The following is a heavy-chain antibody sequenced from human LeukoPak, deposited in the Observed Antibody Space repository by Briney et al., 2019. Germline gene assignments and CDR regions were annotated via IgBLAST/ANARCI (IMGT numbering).Heavy chain of an antibody. V-gene: IGHV4-39*07. CDR2: VYYTGVT. CDR1: GGYIITSGHY. D-gene: IGHD4-23*01. J-gene: IGHJ5*02. CDR3: ARERSSSGGHNWFDL. Sequence: SETLSLTCTVSGGYIITSGHYWGWIRQPPGKGLEWIGSVYYTGVTSTNPFFRSRMSISVDTSKNQFSLNLTSVTAADAAVYYCARERSSSGGHNWFDLWGQGTLVTVSS.